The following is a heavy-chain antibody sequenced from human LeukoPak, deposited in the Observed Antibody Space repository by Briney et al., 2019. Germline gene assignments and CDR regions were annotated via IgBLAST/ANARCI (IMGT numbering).Heavy chain of an antibody. CDR3: ARTAAGGALDV. V-gene: IGHV4-59*01. CDR2: IYYSGST. J-gene: IGHJ6*02. Sequence: PSETLSLTCTVSGGSISSYYWSWIRQPPGKGLEWIGHIYYSGSTYYNPSLKSRVTISVDTSKNQFSLKVSSMTAADAAVYYCARTAAGGALDVWGQGTTVTASS. CDR1: GGSISSYY. D-gene: IGHD6-13*01.